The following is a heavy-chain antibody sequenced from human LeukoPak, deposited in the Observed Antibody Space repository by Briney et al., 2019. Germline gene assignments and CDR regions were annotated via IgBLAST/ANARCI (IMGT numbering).Heavy chain of an antibody. CDR1: GFTFSSYS. D-gene: IGHD6-19*01. CDR2: ITGSSSTI. CDR3: ARVRITVTGGGYLDY. J-gene: IGHJ4*02. V-gene: IGHV3-48*02. Sequence: PGGSLRLSCAASGFTFSSYSLNWVRQAPGKGLEWISYITGSSSTIYYADSVKGRSTISRDSAKNSLYLQMNSLRDEDTAVYYCARVRITVTGGGYLDYWGQGTLVTVSS.